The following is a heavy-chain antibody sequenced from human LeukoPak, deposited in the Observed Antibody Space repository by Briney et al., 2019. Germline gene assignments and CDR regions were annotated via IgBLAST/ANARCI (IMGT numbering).Heavy chain of an antibody. D-gene: IGHD3-3*01. CDR2: IYYSGST. CDR1: GGSISSYY. V-gene: IGHV4-59*01. CDR3: ARDRARRVRYYDFWSGPTSYYYYMDV. Sequence: SETLSLTCTVSGGSISSYYWSWLRQPPGKGLEWIGYIYYSGSTNYNPSLKSRVTISVDTSKNQFSLKLSSVTAADTAVYYCARDRARRVRYYDFWSGPTSYYYYMDVWGKGTTVTVSS. J-gene: IGHJ6*03.